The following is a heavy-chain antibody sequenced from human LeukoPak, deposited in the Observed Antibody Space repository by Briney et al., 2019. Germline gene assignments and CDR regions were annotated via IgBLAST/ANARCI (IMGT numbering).Heavy chain of an antibody. Sequence: ASVKVSCKASGYTFTSYYIHWVRQAPGQGLERMGIIYPGGGSTNSAQKFQGRVTMTRDMSTSTVYMELSSLRSEDTAVYYCARDNDLDYWGQGTLVTVSS. D-gene: IGHD2-8*01. CDR2: IYPGGGST. J-gene: IGHJ4*02. V-gene: IGHV1-46*01. CDR3: ARDNDLDY. CDR1: GYTFTSYY.